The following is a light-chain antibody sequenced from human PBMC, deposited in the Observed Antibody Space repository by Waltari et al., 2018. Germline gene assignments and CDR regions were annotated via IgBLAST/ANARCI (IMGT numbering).Light chain of an antibody. J-gene: IGLJ3*02. Sequence: QSVLTQPPSVSGTPGQRVTIFCSGSNSNIGRNAVNWYQQLPETAPKLLIYTDNQRPSGVPARFSGSKSGTSASLAISGLQSDDEADYHCATWDDSLNGWVFGGGTKVTVL. CDR1: NSNIGRNA. CDR2: TDN. CDR3: ATWDDSLNGWV. V-gene: IGLV1-44*01.